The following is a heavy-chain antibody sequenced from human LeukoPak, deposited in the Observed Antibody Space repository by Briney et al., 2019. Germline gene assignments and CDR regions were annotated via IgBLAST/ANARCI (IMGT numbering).Heavy chain of an antibody. CDR3: AKMTGNYLTGYYFDY. CDR1: GGSISIYY. CDR2: IYYSGST. Sequence: PSETLSLTCSVSGGSISIYYWTWIRQPPGKGLEWIGYIYYSGSTNYNPSLKSRVTIPVDTSKNQFSLKLSSVTAADTAVYYCAKMTGNYLTGYYFDYWGQGTLVTVSS. V-gene: IGHV4-59*01. D-gene: IGHD1-7*01. J-gene: IGHJ4*02.